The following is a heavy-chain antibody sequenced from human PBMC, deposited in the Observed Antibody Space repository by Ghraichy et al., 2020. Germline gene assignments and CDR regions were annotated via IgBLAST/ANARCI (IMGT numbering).Heavy chain of an antibody. CDR3: ATLQGCSSTSCYANYYYGMDV. J-gene: IGHJ6*02. V-gene: IGHV1-24*01. Sequence: ASVKVSCKVSGYTLTELSMHWVRQAPGKGLEWMGGFDPEDGETIYAQKIQGRVTMTEDTSTDTAYMELSSLRSEDTAVYYCATLQGCSSTSCYANYYYGMDVWGQGTTVTVSS. CDR1: GYTLTELS. CDR2: FDPEDGET. D-gene: IGHD2-2*01.